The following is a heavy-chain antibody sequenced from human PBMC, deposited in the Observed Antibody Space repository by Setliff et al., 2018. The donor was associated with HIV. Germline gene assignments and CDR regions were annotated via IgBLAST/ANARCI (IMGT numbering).Heavy chain of an antibody. D-gene: IGHD3-22*01. V-gene: IGHV4-59*08. CDR3: VRVSSSGYYGEGAFDI. J-gene: IGHJ3*02. CDR2: IYYSGST. CDR1: GGSISSHY. Sequence: PSETLSLTCTVSGGSISSHYWSWIRQPPGKGLEWIGYIYYSGSTYDNPTLKSRVTISVDTSKNQFSLELTSVTAADTAVFYCVRVSSSGYYGEGAFDIWGQGTVVTVSS.